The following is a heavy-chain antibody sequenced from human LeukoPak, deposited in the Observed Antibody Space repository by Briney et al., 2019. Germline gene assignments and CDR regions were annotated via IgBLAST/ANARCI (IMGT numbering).Heavy chain of an antibody. CDR3: AGFRWGSYRSGPKDAFDI. CDR2: IYYRGST. CDR1: GGSISSSSYY. Sequence: SETLALTCSVSGGSISSSSYYWGWIRQTPGKGLEWIGSIYYRGSTYYNPSLKSRVTTSVDMSKNQFSLNLSSVTAADTAVYYCAGFRWGSYRSGPKDAFDIWGQGTMVTVSS. V-gene: IGHV4-39*01. J-gene: IGHJ3*02. D-gene: IGHD3-16*02.